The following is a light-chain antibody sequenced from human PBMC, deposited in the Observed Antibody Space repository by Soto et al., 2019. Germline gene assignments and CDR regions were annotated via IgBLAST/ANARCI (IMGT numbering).Light chain of an antibody. CDR1: QSVRSK. V-gene: IGKV3-15*01. CDR2: DAS. Sequence: EVVMTQSPASLSVSPGERATLSCRASQSVRSKLVWYQQKPGQPPRLLIYDASTRATGIPARFSGSGSGTDFTLTISSLQSEDFALYFCQQCNNFPYTFGVGTKLEIK. J-gene: IGKJ2*01. CDR3: QQCNNFPYT.